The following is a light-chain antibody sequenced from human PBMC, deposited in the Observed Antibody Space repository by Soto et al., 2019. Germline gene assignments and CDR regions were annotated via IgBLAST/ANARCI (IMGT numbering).Light chain of an antibody. CDR3: QQYGSSLT. Sequence: DIVLTQSPGTLSLSPGERATLSCRASQSVSSSHLAWYQQKPGQAPRLFIYGASSRATGIPDRFSGSGSGTDFTLTISRLQPEDFAVYYCQQYGSSLTLGGGTKLEIK. CDR1: QSVSSSH. V-gene: IGKV3-20*01. J-gene: IGKJ4*01. CDR2: GAS.